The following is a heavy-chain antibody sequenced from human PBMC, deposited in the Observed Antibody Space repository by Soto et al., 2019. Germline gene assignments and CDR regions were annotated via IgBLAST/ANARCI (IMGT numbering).Heavy chain of an antibody. Sequence: GGSLRLSCAASGFTLSSYAMHWVRQAPGKGLEWVAVISYDGSNKYYADSVKGRFTISRDNSKNTLYLQMNSLRAEDTAVYYCARGSFGDYAYYGMDVWGQGTTVTVSS. CDR1: GFTLSSYA. J-gene: IGHJ6*02. CDR3: ARGSFGDYAYYGMDV. V-gene: IGHV3-30-3*01. CDR2: ISYDGSNK. D-gene: IGHD3-10*01.